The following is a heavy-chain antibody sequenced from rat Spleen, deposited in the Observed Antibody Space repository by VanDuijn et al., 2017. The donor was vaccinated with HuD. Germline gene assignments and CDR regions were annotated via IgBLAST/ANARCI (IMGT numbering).Heavy chain of an antibody. CDR1: GFTFSDHN. J-gene: IGHJ2*01. D-gene: IGHD4-3*01. CDR3: AVAGYGY. Sequence: EVQLVESGGGLVQPGRSLKLSCAASGFTFSDHNMAWVRQAPKKGLEWVATISYEGSSTYYGDSVKGRFTISRDNAKSTLYLQMNSLWSEDTATYYCAVAGYGYWGQGVVVTVSS. CDR2: ISYEGSST. V-gene: IGHV5-22*01.